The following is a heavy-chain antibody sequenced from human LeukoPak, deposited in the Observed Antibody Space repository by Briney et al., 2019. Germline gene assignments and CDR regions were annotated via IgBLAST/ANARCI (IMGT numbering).Heavy chain of an antibody. J-gene: IGHJ4*02. Sequence: ASVKVSSKASGGTFSSYAISWVRQAPGQGLEWGGGIIPIFGTANYAQKFQGRVTITADESTSTAYMELSSLRSEDTAVYYCARDPEPPSYCSSTSCAGAWPTHHYWGQGTLVTVSS. D-gene: IGHD2-2*01. CDR1: GGTFSSYA. CDR3: ARDPEPPSYCSSTSCAGAWPTHHY. CDR2: IIPIFGTA. V-gene: IGHV1-69*13.